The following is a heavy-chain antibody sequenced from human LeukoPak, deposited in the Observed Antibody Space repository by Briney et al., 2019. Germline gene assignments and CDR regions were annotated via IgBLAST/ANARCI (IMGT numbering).Heavy chain of an antibody. V-gene: IGHV1-69*06. Sequence: SEKVSCKASGGTFSSYAISWVRQAPGQGLEWMGGIIPIFGTANYAQKFQGRVTITADKSTSTAYMELSSLRSEDTAVYYCARGSPQGWRHFDYWGQGTLVTVSS. CDR3: ARGSPQGWRHFDY. CDR1: GGTFSSYA. CDR2: IIPIFGTA. D-gene: IGHD6-19*01. J-gene: IGHJ4*02.